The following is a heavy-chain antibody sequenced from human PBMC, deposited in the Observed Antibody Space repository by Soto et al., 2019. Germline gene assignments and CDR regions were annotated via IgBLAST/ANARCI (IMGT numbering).Heavy chain of an antibody. V-gene: IGHV4-31*03. CDR1: GGSISSGGYY. Sequence: KASETLSLTCTVSGGSISSGGYYWSWIRQHPGKGLEWIGYIYYSGSTYYNPSLKSRVTISVDTSKNQFSLKLSSVTAADTAVYYCARDKGARAAGGRDYYYGMDVWGQGTTVTVSS. D-gene: IGHD2-15*01. J-gene: IGHJ6*02. CDR2: IYYSGST. CDR3: ARDKGARAAGGRDYYYGMDV.